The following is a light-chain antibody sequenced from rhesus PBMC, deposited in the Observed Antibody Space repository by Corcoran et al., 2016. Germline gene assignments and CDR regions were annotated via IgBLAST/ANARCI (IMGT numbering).Light chain of an antibody. CDR3: LQHNSYPYT. Sequence: DIQMTQSPSSLSASVGDTVTITCRASQGISRYLNWFQLKPGKAPKLLVYDASRLESGVPSRFSGSGSGTDFTLTIRSLQPEGFAAYSCLQHNSYPYTFGGGTKVEIK. CDR1: QGISRY. V-gene: IGKV1-28*03. J-gene: IGKJ4*01. CDR2: DAS.